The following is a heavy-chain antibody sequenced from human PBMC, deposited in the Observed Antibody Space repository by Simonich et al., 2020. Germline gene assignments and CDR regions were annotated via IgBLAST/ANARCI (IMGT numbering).Heavy chain of an antibody. D-gene: IGHD6-13*01. Sequence: QLQLQESGPGLVKPSETLSLTCTVSGGSISSSSYYWGWIRQPPGKGLEWIGSIYYGGSTNYNPSRKGRVTISVDKSKNQFSLKLSSVTAADTAVYYCARHAGFAFDIWGQGTMVTVSS. CDR1: GGSISSSSYY. J-gene: IGHJ3*02. CDR2: IYYGGST. V-gene: IGHV4-39*01. CDR3: ARHAGFAFDI.